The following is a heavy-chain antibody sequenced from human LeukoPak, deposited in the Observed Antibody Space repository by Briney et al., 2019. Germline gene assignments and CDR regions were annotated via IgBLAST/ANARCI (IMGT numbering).Heavy chain of an antibody. Sequence: SETLSPTCTVSGGSTSSYYWSWIRQPPGKGLEWIGYIYYTGSTNYNPSLKSRVTISVDTSKNQFSLKLSSVTAADTAVYYCARRSFNCTNGICYNWFDPWGQGTLVTVSS. CDR3: ARRSFNCTNGICYNWFDP. CDR2: IYYTGST. D-gene: IGHD2-8*01. CDR1: GGSTSSYY. J-gene: IGHJ5*02. V-gene: IGHV4-59*08.